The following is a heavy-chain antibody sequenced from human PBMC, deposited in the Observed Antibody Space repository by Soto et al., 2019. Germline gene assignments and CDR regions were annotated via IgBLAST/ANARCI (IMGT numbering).Heavy chain of an antibody. J-gene: IGHJ6*03. CDR3: ATLYYYGSGSYYTPRYYYYMDV. D-gene: IGHD3-10*01. CDR2: FDPEDGET. Sequence: ASVKVSCKVSGYTLTELSMHWVRQAPGKGLEWMGGFDPEDGETIYAQKFQGRVTMTEDTSTDTAYMELGSLRSEDTAVYYCATLYYYGSGSYYTPRYYYYMDVWGKGTXVTVSS. V-gene: IGHV1-24*01. CDR1: GYTLTELS.